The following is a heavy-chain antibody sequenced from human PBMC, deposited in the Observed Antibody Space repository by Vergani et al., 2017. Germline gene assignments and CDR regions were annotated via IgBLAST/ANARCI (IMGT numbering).Heavy chain of an antibody. CDR2: IYYSGST. J-gene: IGHJ6*02. CDR3: ARHDSGHYDSSYYGLDV. Sequence: QLQLHKSGPGLVKPSETLSLTCTLSGGSISSSSHFWGWLRQTPGKVLEWIGSIYYSGSTYYNPSLKSRVSISVDTSTNQFSLKLSSVTAADSAVYYCARHDSGHYDSSYYGLDVWGQGTTVTVSS. V-gene: IGHV4-39*01. CDR1: GGSISSSSHF. D-gene: IGHD3-16*01.